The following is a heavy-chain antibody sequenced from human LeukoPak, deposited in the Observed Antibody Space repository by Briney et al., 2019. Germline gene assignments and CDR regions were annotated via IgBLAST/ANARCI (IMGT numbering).Heavy chain of an antibody. D-gene: IGHD3-3*01. J-gene: IGHJ6*02. CDR2: ISGSDAST. CDR1: GFTFRIYA. CDR3: ARRGSEWNSYFYPMDV. Sequence: GSSLRLSCAASGFTFRIYAMSWVRQAPGKGVEWVSGISGSDASTFYADSVMGRFTTSRDNSMNTLYLQMNNVRAEDAAIYFCARRGSEWNSYFYPMDVWGQGTTITVSS. V-gene: IGHV3-23*01.